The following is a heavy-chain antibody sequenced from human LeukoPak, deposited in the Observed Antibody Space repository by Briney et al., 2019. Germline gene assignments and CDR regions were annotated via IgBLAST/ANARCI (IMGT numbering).Heavy chain of an antibody. CDR3: ARDCSGGSCYYFDY. V-gene: IGHV1-2*02. CDR1: GYTFTGYY. Sequence: ASVKVSCKASGYTFTGYYMHWVRQAPGQGLKWMGWINPNSGGTNYAQKFQGRVTMTRDTSISTAYMELSRLRSDDTAVYYCARDCSGGSCYYFDYWGQGTLVTVSS. CDR2: INPNSGGT. J-gene: IGHJ4*02. D-gene: IGHD2-15*01.